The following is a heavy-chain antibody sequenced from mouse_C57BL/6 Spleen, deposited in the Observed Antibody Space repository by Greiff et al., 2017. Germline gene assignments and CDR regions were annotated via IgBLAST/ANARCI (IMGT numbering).Heavy chain of an antibody. CDR2: ISNLAYSI. CDR3: ARQGYYGSSLYWYFDV. Sequence: EVKVVESGGGLVQPGGSLKLSCAASGFTFSDYGMAWVRQAPRKGPEWVAFISNLAYSIYYADTVTGRFTISRENAKNTLYLEMSSLRSEDTAMYYCARQGYYGSSLYWYFDVWGTGTTVTVSS. J-gene: IGHJ1*03. V-gene: IGHV5-15*01. CDR1: GFTFSDYG. D-gene: IGHD1-1*01.